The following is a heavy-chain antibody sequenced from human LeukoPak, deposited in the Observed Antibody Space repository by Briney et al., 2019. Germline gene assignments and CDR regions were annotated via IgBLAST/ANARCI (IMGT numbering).Heavy chain of an antibody. V-gene: IGHV3-9*01. CDR3: AKERSSAIDY. J-gene: IGHJ4*02. CDR1: GFNFDDYA. Sequence: PGVSLRLSCAASGFNFDDYAMHWVRRVPGKGLEWVSGISWNSGLIDYADSVKGRFSISRDNAKNSLYLQMNSLKAEDTALYYCAKERSSAIDYWGQGTLVTVSS. D-gene: IGHD2-15*01. CDR2: ISWNSGLI.